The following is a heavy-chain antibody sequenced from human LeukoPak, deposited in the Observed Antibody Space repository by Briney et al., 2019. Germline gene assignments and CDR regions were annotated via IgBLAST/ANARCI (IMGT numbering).Heavy chain of an antibody. D-gene: IGHD2-2*01. J-gene: IGHJ3*02. CDR2: ISRDGTDR. V-gene: IGHV3-33*08. CDR3: ARVYHEVAFDI. Sequence: GESLKLSCAASGFDFGDSVMHWVRQAPGEGLEWVAIISRDGTDRRYEDYVKGRFTISRDNSKNTLYLQMNSLRAEDTAVYYCARVYHEVAFDIWGQGTMVTVSS. CDR1: GFDFGDSV.